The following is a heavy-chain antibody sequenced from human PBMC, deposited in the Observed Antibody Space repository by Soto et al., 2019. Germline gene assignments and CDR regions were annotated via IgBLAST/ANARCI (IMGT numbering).Heavy chain of an antibody. V-gene: IGHV3-30*19. CDR2: IWFDGSNK. D-gene: IGHD3-3*01. CDR3: ARGRYDFWSGYYTAYYYYGMDV. CDR1: GFTFSSYG. Sequence: GGSLRLSCAASGFTFSSYGMHWVRQAPGKGLEWVAGIWFDGSNKYYADSVKGRFTISRDNYKNTLYLQMNSLRAEDTAVYYCARGRYDFWSGYYTAYYYYGMDVWGQGTTVTVSS. J-gene: IGHJ6*02.